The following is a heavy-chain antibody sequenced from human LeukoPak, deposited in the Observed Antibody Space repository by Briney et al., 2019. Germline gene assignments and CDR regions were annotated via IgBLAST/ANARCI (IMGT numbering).Heavy chain of an antibody. CDR2: IYHSGST. Sequence: PSETLSLTCTVSGGSISSGGYYWSWIRQPPGKGLEWIGYIYHSGSTYYNPSLKSRVTISVDRSKNQFSLKLSSVTAADTAVYYCAREAVFLAGGGNWFDPWGQGTLVTVSS. J-gene: IGHJ5*02. D-gene: IGHD1-26*01. V-gene: IGHV4-30-2*01. CDR1: GGSISSGGYY. CDR3: AREAVFLAGGGNWFDP.